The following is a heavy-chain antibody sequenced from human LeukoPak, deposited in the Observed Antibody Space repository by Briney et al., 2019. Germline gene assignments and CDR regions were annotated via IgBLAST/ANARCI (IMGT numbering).Heavy chain of an antibody. V-gene: IGHV3-23*01. Sequence: GGSLRLSCAASGFTFSSYAMSWVRQAPGKGLEWVSAISGSGGSTYYADSVKGRFTISRDNSKNTLYLQMNSLRAEDTAVYYCAKDPPSYYYDSSGYYSPDGYWGQGTLVTVSS. D-gene: IGHD3-22*01. CDR1: GFTFSSYA. CDR3: AKDPPSYYYDSSGYYSPDGY. CDR2: ISGSGGST. J-gene: IGHJ4*02.